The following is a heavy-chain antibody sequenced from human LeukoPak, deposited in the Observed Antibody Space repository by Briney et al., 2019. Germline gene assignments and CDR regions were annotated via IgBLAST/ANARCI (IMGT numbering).Heavy chain of an antibody. CDR2: IYYSGST. V-gene: IGHV4-59*01. CDR3: ARGLAAAGTSYFDY. D-gene: IGHD6-13*01. Sequence: SETLSLTCTVSGGSINSYYWSWIRQPPGKGPEWIGYIYYSGSTNYNPSLKSRVTISVDTSKNQFSLKLSSVTAADTAVYYCARGLAAAGTSYFDYWGQGTLVTVSS. CDR1: GGSINSYY. J-gene: IGHJ4*02.